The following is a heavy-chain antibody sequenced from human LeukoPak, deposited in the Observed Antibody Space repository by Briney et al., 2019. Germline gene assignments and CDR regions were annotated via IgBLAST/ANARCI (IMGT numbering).Heavy chain of an antibody. CDR3: AKDGNYYDSSGYPILGTFDI. V-gene: IGHV3-64*04. D-gene: IGHD3-22*01. Sequence: GGSLRLSCSASGFTFSAYAMHWVRQAPGKGLEYVSAINSNGGSTYYADSVKGRFTISRDNSKNTLYLQMNSLRAEDTAVYYCAKDGNYYDSSGYPILGTFDIWGQGTMVTVSS. J-gene: IGHJ3*02. CDR2: INSNGGST. CDR1: GFTFSAYA.